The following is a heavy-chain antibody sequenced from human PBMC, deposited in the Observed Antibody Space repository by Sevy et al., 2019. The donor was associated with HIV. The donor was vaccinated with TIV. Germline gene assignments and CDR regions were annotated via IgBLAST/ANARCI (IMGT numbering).Heavy chain of an antibody. D-gene: IGHD2-8*01. Sequence: GGSLRLSCAASGFTFSDYYMSWIRQAPGKGLEWVSYISSSSSYTNYADSVKGRFTISRDNAKNSLYLQMNSLRAEDTDVYYCARDGSGVYLYYYYYGMDVWGQGTTVTVSS. CDR3: ARDGSGVYLYYYYYGMDV. CDR2: ISSSSSYT. CDR1: GFTFSDYY. V-gene: IGHV3-11*06. J-gene: IGHJ6*02.